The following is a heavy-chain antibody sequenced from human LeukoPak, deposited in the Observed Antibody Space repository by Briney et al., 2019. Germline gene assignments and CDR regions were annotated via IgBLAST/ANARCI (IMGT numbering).Heavy chain of an antibody. CDR2: INNNGGRT. CDR1: GFSFSTYS. J-gene: IGHJ4*02. CDR3: ARVRYGSGSYYNDY. D-gene: IGHD3-10*01. Sequence: GRSLRLACAAAGFSFSTYSMHWVRQAQGKGLEYVSAINNNGGRTSYAKSVKRRFTISRDNSKNTLFLQMGSLRDEDMGVYYCARVRYGSGSYYNDYWGQGTLVTVSS. V-gene: IGHV3-64*01.